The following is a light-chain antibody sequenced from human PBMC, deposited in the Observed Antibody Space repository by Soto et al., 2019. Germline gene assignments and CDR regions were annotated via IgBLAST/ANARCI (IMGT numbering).Light chain of an antibody. CDR3: RSYAGSSTRV. J-gene: IGLJ2*01. CDR1: SSDVGSYNL. V-gene: IGLV2-23*01. CDR2: EGS. Sequence: QSALTQPNSVSGSPGQSITISCTGTSSDVGSYNLVPWYQQHPGKAPKLMIYEGSKRPSGVSNRFSGSKSGNTASLTISGLQAEVEADYYCRSYAGSSTRVFGGGTKLTVL.